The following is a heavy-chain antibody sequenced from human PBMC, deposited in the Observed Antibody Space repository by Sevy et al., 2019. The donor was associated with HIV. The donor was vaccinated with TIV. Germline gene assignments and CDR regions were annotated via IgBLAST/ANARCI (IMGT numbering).Heavy chain of an antibody. V-gene: IGHV3-7*03. Sequence: GGSLRLSCAASGFTFSNFWMSWVRQAPGKGLEWVANIKRDGSENYYMASVKGRFTISRDNAKKSMYLQMNSLRAEDMAIYFCARDCSSTSCLWGLDVWGQGTTVTVSS. J-gene: IGHJ6*02. CDR3: ARDCSSTSCLWGLDV. CDR1: GFTFSNFW. CDR2: IKRDGSEN. D-gene: IGHD2-2*01.